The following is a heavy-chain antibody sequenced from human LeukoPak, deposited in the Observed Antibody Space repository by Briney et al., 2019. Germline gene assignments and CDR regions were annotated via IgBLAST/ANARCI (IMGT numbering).Heavy chain of an antibody. CDR1: GFTFSSFS. J-gene: IGHJ4*02. V-gene: IGHV3-48*01. D-gene: IGHD3-10*01. Sequence: QSGGSLRLSCAASGFTFSSFSVNWVRQAPGKGLEWVSYISSRSSTIYYADSVKGRFTISRDNAQNSLFLQMNSLRAEDTAVYYCARVNGSGIYQLDYWGQGTLVTVSS. CDR3: ARVNGSGIYQLDY. CDR2: ISSRSSTI.